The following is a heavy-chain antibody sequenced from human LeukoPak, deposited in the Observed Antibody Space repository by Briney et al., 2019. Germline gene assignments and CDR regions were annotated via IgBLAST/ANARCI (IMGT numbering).Heavy chain of an antibody. CDR3: ARGGYYAPSKPYNWFDP. V-gene: IGHV4-30-2*01. CDR2: IYHSGST. Sequence: SGTLSLTCTVSGGSISSGGYSWSWIRQPPGKGLEWIGYIYHSGSTYYNPSLKSRVTISVDRSKNQFSLKLSSVTAADTAVYYCARGGYYAPSKPYNWFDPWGQGTLVTVSS. D-gene: IGHD3-3*01. J-gene: IGHJ5*02. CDR1: GGSISSGGYS.